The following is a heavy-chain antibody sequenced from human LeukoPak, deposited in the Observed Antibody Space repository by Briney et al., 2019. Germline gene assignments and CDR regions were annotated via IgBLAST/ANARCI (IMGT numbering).Heavy chain of an antibody. CDR1: GGSLSGYY. D-gene: IGHD1-26*01. CDR3: ASYVVGGSLGD. CDR2: VCYSRTT. J-gene: IGHJ4*02. Sequence: SETLSLTCTVSGGSLSGYYWSWIRPDPGKGLEWIGSVCYSRTTNYTPSLKSRAYISIDTSKNQFSLKLNSVTSADTAVYYCASYVVGGSLGDWGQGTRVTVSS. V-gene: IGHV4-59*12.